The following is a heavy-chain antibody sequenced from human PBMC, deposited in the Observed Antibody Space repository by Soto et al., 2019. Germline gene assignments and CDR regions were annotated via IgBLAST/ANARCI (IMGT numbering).Heavy chain of an antibody. Sequence: GGSLRLSCAASGFTFSSYGMHWVRQAPGKGLEWVAVIWYDGSNKYYADSVKGRFTISRDNSKNTLYLQMNSLRAEDTAVYYCASTLYDSSGYYYEEDYWGQGTLVTVSS. CDR1: GFTFSSYG. V-gene: IGHV3-33*01. CDR2: IWYDGSNK. J-gene: IGHJ4*02. CDR3: ASTLYDSSGYYYEEDY. D-gene: IGHD3-22*01.